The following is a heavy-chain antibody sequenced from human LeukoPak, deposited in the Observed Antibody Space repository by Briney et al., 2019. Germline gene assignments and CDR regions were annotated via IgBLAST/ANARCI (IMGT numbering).Heavy chain of an antibody. J-gene: IGHJ4*02. Sequence: GGSLRLSCAASGFIFSGYAMSWVRQAPGKGLEWVSGISGGGGSTYYADSVKGRFAISRDKSKNRLFLQMNSLRAEDTAVYYCAKAGSGYSYFDHWGQGTLVTVSS. D-gene: IGHD3-22*01. CDR1: GFIFSGYA. CDR3: AKAGSGYSYFDH. V-gene: IGHV3-23*01. CDR2: ISGGGGST.